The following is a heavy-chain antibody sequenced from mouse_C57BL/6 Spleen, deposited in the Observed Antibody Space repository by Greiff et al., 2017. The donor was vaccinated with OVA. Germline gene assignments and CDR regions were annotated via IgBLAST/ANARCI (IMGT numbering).Heavy chain of an antibody. D-gene: IGHD2-4*01. CDR3: TRVYYDYDGFYFDY. Sequence: EVKLVESGEGLVKPGGSLKLSCAASGFTFSSYAMSWVRQTPEKRLEWVAYISSGGDYIYYADTVKGRFTISRDNARNTLYMQMSRLKSEDTAMYYCTRVYYDYDGFYFDYWGQGTTLTVSS. J-gene: IGHJ2*01. V-gene: IGHV5-9-1*02. CDR2: ISSGGDYI. CDR1: GFTFSSYA.